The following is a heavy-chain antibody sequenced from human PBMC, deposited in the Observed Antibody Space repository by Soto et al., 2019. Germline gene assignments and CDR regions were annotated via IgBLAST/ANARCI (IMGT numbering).Heavy chain of an antibody. Sequence: GGSLRLSCAASGFTVSSDYMSWVRQAPGKGLEWVSVIYSDGNTYYADSVKGRFTISRDNSKSTLYLQMNSLRAEDTAVYYCARAAWDYWGQGTLVTVSS. CDR2: IYSDGNT. CDR3: ARAAWDY. CDR1: GFTVSSDY. J-gene: IGHJ4*02. D-gene: IGHD2-15*01. V-gene: IGHV3-66*01.